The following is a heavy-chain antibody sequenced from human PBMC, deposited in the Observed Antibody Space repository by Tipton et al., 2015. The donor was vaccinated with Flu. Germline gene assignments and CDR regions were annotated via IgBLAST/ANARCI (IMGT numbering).Heavy chain of an antibody. CDR2: IYSGGST. CDR3: ARDSSDYFYYFDY. V-gene: IGHV3-53*01. J-gene: IGHJ4*02. D-gene: IGHD3-22*01. CDR1: GFTVSSNY. Sequence: SLRLSCAASGFTVSSNYMSWVRQAPGKGLEWVSVIYSGGSTYYADSVKGRFTISRDNSKNTLYLQMNSLRAEDTAVYYCARDSSDYFYYFDYWGQGTLVTVSS.